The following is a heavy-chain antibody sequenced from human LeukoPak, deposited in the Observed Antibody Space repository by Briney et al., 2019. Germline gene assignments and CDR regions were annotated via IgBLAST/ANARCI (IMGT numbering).Heavy chain of an antibody. CDR3: ASGGIYYGAAFDF. Sequence: GGSLRLSCAASGFTFSSYAMSWVRQAPGKGLEWVSGINWNGGSTGYADSVKGRFTVPRDNAKNSLYLQMNSLRAEDTALYYCASGGIYYGAAFDFWGQGTLVTVSS. V-gene: IGHV3-20*04. CDR2: INWNGGST. CDR1: GFTFSSYA. J-gene: IGHJ4*02. D-gene: IGHD1-26*01.